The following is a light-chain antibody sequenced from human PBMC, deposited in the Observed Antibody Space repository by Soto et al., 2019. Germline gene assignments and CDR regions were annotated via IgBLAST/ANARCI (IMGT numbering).Light chain of an antibody. J-gene: IGLJ2*01. Sequence: QSVLTQPPSVSGAPGQTITISCTGSSSNIGAGYDVHWYQQLPGRAPKLLIYGNNNRPSGVPDRFSGSKSGTSVSLAITGLRGEDEADYHCQSYDSSLSGSVFGGGTQLTVL. CDR2: GNN. CDR3: QSYDSSLSGSV. V-gene: IGLV1-40*01. CDR1: SSNIGAGYD.